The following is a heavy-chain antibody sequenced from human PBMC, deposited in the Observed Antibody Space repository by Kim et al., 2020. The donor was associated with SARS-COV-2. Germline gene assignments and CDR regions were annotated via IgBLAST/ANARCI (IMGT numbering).Heavy chain of an antibody. J-gene: IGHJ6*02. CDR1: GFIVSSKY. V-gene: IGHV3-53*01. CDR2: IYSTGST. Sequence: GGSLRLSCAASGFIVSSKYMSWVRQAPGKGLEWVAAIYSTGSTYYADSVKGRFTIARDNSKNMLYLQMKSLGAEDTAVSYCSSALSTYYYHGMGVWGQGT. CDR3: SSALSTYYYHGMGV. D-gene: IGHD2-2*01.